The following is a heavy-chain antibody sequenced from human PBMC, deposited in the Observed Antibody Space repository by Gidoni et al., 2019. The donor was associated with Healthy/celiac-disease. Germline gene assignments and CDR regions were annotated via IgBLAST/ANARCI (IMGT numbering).Heavy chain of an antibody. Sequence: QVQLVQSGAEVKKPGSSVTVSCKASGGSFSSYAISWVRQAPGQGLEWMGGIIPIFGTANYAQKFQGRVTITADESTSTAYMELSSLRSEDTAVYYCARGTMVRGVMNYYYGMDVWGQGTTVTVSS. CDR2: IIPIFGTA. D-gene: IGHD3-10*01. CDR3: ARGTMVRGVMNYYYGMDV. J-gene: IGHJ6*02. V-gene: IGHV1-69*01. CDR1: GGSFSSYA.